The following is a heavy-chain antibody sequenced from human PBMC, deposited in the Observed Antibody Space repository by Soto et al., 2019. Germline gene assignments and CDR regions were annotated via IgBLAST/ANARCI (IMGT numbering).Heavy chain of an antibody. Sequence: SETLSLTCTVSGGSISSYYWSWIRQPPGKGLEWIGYIYYSGSTNYNPSLKSRVTISVDTSKNQFSLKLSSVTAADTAVYYCARGPPYGEGWFDPWGQGTLVTVS. CDR3: ARGPPYGEGWFDP. J-gene: IGHJ5*02. V-gene: IGHV4-59*01. D-gene: IGHD4-17*01. CDR1: GGSISSYY. CDR2: IYYSGST.